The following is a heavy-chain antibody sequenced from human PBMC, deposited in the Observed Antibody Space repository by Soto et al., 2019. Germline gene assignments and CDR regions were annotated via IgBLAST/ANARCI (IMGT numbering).Heavy chain of an antibody. Sequence: SETLSLTCTVSGGSRSSYYWNWLRQPPCKGLEWIWYIYYSGCTNYNPSLKSRVTISVDTSKNQFSLKLSSVTAADTAVYYCARAGETAAYYYGMDVWGQGTTVTVSS. J-gene: IGHJ6*02. CDR2: IYYSGCT. CDR3: ARAGETAAYYYGMDV. D-gene: IGHD3-16*01. V-gene: IGHV4-59*01. CDR1: GGSRSSYY.